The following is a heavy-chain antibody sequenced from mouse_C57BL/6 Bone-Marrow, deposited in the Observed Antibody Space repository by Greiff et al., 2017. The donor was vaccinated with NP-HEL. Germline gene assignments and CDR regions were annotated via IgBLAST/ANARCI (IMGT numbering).Heavy chain of an antibody. CDR2: IYPRSGNT. CDR3: ARHLDYYGTSDY. CDR1: GYTFTSYG. D-gene: IGHD1-1*01. J-gene: IGHJ2*01. V-gene: IGHV1-81*01. Sequence: VHLVESGAELARPGASVKLSCKASGYTFTSYGISWVKQRTGQGLEWIGEIYPRSGNTYYNEKFKGKATLTADKSSSTAYMELRSLTSEDSAVYFCARHLDYYGTSDYWGQGTTLTVSS.